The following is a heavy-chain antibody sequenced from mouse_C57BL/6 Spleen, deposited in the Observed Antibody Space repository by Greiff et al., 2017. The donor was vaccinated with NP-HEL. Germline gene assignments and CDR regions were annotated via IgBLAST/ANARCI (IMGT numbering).Heavy chain of an antibody. CDR2: IYPGSGST. D-gene: IGHD1-1*01. CDR3: ARSDYYGNYYAMDY. Sequence: QVQLQQPGAELVKPGASVKMSCKASGYTFTSYWITWVKQRPGQGLEWIGDIYPGSGSTNYNEKFKRKATLTVDTSSSTAYMQLSSLTSEDSAVYYCARSDYYGNYYAMDYWGQGTSVTVSS. J-gene: IGHJ4*01. V-gene: IGHV1-55*01. CDR1: GYTFTSYW.